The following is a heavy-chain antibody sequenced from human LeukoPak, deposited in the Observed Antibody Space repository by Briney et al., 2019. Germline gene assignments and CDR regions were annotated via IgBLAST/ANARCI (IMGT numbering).Heavy chain of an antibody. CDR1: GGSISSYY. J-gene: IGHJ4*02. CDR3: ARSSYGYYFDY. Sequence: PSETLSLTCTVSGGSISSYYWSWIRQPPEKGLEWIGYIYYSGSTNYNPSLKSRVTISVDTSKNQFSLKLSSVTAADTAVYYCARSSYGYYFDYWGQGTLVTVSS. V-gene: IGHV4-59*01. D-gene: IGHD5-18*01. CDR2: IYYSGST.